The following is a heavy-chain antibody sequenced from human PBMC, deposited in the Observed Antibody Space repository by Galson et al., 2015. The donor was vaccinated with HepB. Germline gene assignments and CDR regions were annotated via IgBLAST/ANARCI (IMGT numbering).Heavy chain of an antibody. J-gene: IGHJ4*02. V-gene: IGHV3-53*04. CDR1: GFTFDNYG. Sequence: SLRLSCAASGFTFDNYGMRWVRQPPGKGLEWVSIIYSGTSTYYADSVRGRFTISRHNFKNTLYLQMNSLRAEDTAVYYCARGPRYYYDSSGPGYFDYWGQGTLVTVSS. CDR2: IYSGTST. CDR3: ARGPRYYYDSSGPGYFDY. D-gene: IGHD3-22*01.